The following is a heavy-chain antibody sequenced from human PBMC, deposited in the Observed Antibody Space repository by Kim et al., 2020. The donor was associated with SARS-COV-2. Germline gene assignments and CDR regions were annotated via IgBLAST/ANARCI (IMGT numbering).Heavy chain of an antibody. J-gene: IGHJ3*02. CDR3: SRDISPATSGTYYDAFDI. V-gene: IGHV3-11*06. D-gene: IGHD3-10*01. Sequence: VKSRFTISRDNANNLLYLQMDSLTADDTAVYYCSRDISPATSGTYYDAFDIWGQGTRVTVSS.